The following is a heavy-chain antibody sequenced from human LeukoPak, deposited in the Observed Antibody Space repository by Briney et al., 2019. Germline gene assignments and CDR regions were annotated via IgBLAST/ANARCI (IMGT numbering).Heavy chain of an antibody. D-gene: IGHD3-22*01. J-gene: IGHJ2*01. V-gene: IGHV4-34*01. CDR3: ARDPNYYDSSGYPRSHWYFDL. Sequence: NPSETLSLTCAVYGGSFSGYYWSWIRQPPGKGLEWIGEINHSESTNYNPSLKSRVTISVDTSKNQFSLKLSSVTAADTAVYYCARDPNYYDSSGYPRSHWYFDLWGRGTLVTVSS. CDR2: INHSEST. CDR1: GGSFSGYY.